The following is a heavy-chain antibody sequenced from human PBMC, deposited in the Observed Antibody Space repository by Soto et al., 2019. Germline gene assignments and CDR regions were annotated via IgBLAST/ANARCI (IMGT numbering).Heavy chain of an antibody. Sequence: EVQLLESGGGLVQPGGSLRLSCAASGFTFNNYAMTWVRQAPGKGLESVSAISGGGDTTTYADSGKGRLTFSRDGSTNTMYLQMSSLRAEDTALYYCAKGRGGSGSLTPRVDFWGQGTLVTVSS. J-gene: IGHJ4*02. CDR3: AKGRGGSGSLTPRVDF. V-gene: IGHV3-23*01. CDR2: ISGGGDTT. CDR1: GFTFNNYA. D-gene: IGHD3-10*01.